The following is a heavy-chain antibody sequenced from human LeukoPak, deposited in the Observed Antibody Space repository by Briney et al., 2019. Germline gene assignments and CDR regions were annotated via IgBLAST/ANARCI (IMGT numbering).Heavy chain of an antibody. Sequence: SETLSLTCTVPGGSISSSYWSWIRQPPGKGLEWIGYISYIGSTNYNPSLKSRVTVSVDTSRNQFSLKLTSVTAADTAVYYCARNYDFWSGSEYYMDVWGKGTTVTVSS. V-gene: IGHV4-59*13. J-gene: IGHJ6*03. D-gene: IGHD3-3*01. CDR1: GGSISSSY. CDR2: ISYIGST. CDR3: ARNYDFWSGSEYYMDV.